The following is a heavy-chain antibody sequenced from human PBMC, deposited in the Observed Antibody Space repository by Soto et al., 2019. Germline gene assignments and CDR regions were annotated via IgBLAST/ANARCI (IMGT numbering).Heavy chain of an antibody. Sequence: SETLSLSCTVSGGSISSSSYYWGWIRQPPGKGLEWIGSIYYSGYTYYNPSLKSRVTISVDTSKNQFSLKLSSVTAADTAVYYCARHNGPLYVGYYYDMDVWGQGTTVTVSS. CDR1: GGSISSSSYY. J-gene: IGHJ6*02. V-gene: IGHV4-39*01. CDR2: IYYSGYT. D-gene: IGHD3-16*01. CDR3: ARHNGPLYVGYYYDMDV.